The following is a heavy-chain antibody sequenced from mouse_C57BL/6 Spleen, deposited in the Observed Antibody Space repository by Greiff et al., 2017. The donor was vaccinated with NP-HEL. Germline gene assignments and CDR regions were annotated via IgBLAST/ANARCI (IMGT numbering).Heavy chain of an antibody. CDR3: TRGYSNAGYYYAMDY. CDR1: GFNIKDYY. D-gene: IGHD2-5*01. J-gene: IGHJ4*01. CDR2: IDPEDGDT. Sequence: EVQLQQSGAELVRPGASVKLSCTASGFNIKDYYMHWVKQRPEQGLEWIGRIDPEDGDTEYAPKFQGKATMTADTSSNTAYLQLSSLTSEDTAVYYCTRGYSNAGYYYAMDYWGQGTSVTVSS. V-gene: IGHV14-1*01.